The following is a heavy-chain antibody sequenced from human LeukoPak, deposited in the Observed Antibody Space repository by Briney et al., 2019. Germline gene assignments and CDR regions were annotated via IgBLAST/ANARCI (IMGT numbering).Heavy chain of an antibody. CDR3: VGIRPLYCSGGSCYGSEDWFDP. J-gene: IGHJ5*02. CDR2: ISSIGSTI. V-gene: IGHV3-48*01. CDR1: GFTFSSYS. Sequence: HPGGSLRLSCAASGFTFSSYSMNWVRQAPGKGLEWVSYISSIGSTIYYADSVKGRFTISRDNAKNSLYLQMNSLRAEDTAVYYCVGIRPLYCSGGSCYGSEDWFDPWGQGTLVTVPS. D-gene: IGHD2-15*01.